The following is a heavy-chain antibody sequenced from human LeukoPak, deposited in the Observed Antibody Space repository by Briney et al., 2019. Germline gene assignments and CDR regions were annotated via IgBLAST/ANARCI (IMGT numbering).Heavy chain of an antibody. Sequence: SVKVSCKASGGTFSSYAISWVRQAPGQGLEWMGGIIPIFGTANYAQKFQGRATITADESTSTAYMELSSLRSEDTAVYYCARAPSEWLRVDNWFDPWGQGTLVTVSS. V-gene: IGHV1-69*01. CDR1: GGTFSSYA. CDR3: ARAPSEWLRVDNWFDP. D-gene: IGHD5-12*01. J-gene: IGHJ5*02. CDR2: IIPIFGTA.